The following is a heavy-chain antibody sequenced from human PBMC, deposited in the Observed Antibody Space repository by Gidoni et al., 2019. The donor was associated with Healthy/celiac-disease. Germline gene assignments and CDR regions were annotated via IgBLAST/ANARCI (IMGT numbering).Heavy chain of an antibody. D-gene: IGHD6-6*01. CDR2: ISWNSGSI. CDR1: GFTFDDYA. CDR3: AKDGVAALIGNWFDP. Sequence: EVQLVESGGGLVQLGRSLRLSCAASGFTFDDYAMHWVRQAPGKGLEWVSGISWNSGSIGYADSVKGRFTISRDNAKNSLYLQMNSLRAEDTALYYCAKDGVAALIGNWFDPWGQGTLVTVSS. V-gene: IGHV3-9*01. J-gene: IGHJ5*02.